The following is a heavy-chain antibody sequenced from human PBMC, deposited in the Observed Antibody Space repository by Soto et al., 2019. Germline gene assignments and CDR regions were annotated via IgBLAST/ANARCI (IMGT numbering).Heavy chain of an antibody. CDR1: GGIFSSYT. CDR3: ARHDVVVVAAIVF. Sequence: SVKVSCKASGGIFSSYTISWVRQAPGQGLEWMGRIIPILGIANYAQKFQGRVTITADKSTSTAYMELSSLRSEDTAVYYCARHDVVVVAAIVFWGQGTLVTVSS. CDR2: IIPILGIA. V-gene: IGHV1-69*02. J-gene: IGHJ4*02. D-gene: IGHD2-15*01.